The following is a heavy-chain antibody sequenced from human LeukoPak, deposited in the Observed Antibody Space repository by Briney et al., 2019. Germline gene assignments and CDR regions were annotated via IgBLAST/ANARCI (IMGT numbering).Heavy chain of an antibody. D-gene: IGHD6-19*01. CDR3: ARHGPGYSSVFDY. Sequence: SETLSLTCTVSGGSITNYYWSWIRQPPGKGLEWIGYLNYTGSTNYNPSLKSRVTISVDMSKNQSSLKLRSMTAADTAVYYCARHGPGYSSVFDYWGQGTLVTVSS. V-gene: IGHV4-59*08. CDR1: GGSITNYY. CDR2: LNYTGST. J-gene: IGHJ4*02.